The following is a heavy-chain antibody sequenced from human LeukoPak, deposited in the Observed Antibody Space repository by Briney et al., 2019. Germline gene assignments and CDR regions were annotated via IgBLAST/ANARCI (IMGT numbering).Heavy chain of an antibody. V-gene: IGHV3-15*01. D-gene: IGHD4-17*01. CDR2: IKSKTDGGTT. CDR1: GFTFTNAW. CDR3: ATEYYGAYNY. J-gene: IGHJ4*02. Sequence: PGGSLRLSCAASGFTFTNAWMRWVRQAPGKGLEWVGHIKSKTDGGTTDYVAPVKGRFTISRDDSKDMLYLQMNSLKTEDMAVYYCATEYYGAYNYWGQGTLVTVSS.